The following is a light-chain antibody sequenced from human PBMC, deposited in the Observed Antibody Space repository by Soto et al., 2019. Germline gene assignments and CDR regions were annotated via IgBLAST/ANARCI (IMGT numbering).Light chain of an antibody. Sequence: QSALTQPPSASGSPGQSVTISCTGTSSDVGDYNYVSWYQQHPGKAPKLMIYEVTKRPSGVPDRFSGSKSGNTASLTVSGLQAEDEADYHCSSSAGNNKVFGTGTKLTVL. V-gene: IGLV2-8*01. J-gene: IGLJ1*01. CDR1: SSDVGDYNY. CDR2: EVT. CDR3: SSSAGNNKV.